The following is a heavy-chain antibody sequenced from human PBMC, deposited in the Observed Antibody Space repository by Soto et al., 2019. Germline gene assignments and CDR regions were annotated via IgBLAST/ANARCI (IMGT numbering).Heavy chain of an antibody. V-gene: IGHV1-18*01. J-gene: IGHJ6*02. CDR2: ISAYNGNT. CDR1: GYTFTSYG. CDR3: ARDLWTTVPTHKPDQTNGMDV. Sequence: QVQLVQSGAEVKKPGASVKVSCKASGYTFTSYGISWVRQAPGQGLEWMGWISAYNGNTNYAQKLQGRVTMATDTSTSTGDMELRSLRSGDTAVYYCARDLWTTVPTHKPDQTNGMDVWGQGTTVTDYS. D-gene: IGHD4-17*01.